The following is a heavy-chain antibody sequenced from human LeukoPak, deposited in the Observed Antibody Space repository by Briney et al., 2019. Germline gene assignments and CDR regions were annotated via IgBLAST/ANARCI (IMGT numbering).Heavy chain of an antibody. CDR1: GGSISNYY. Sequence: SETLSLTCTVSGGSISNYYWSRIRQPPGKGLEWIGRIYTSGSTIYNPSLKSRVTMSVDTSKNQFSLKPSSVTAADTAVYYCARKRGAHDAFDIWGQGTMVTVSS. J-gene: IGHJ3*02. V-gene: IGHV4-4*07. D-gene: IGHD2-15*01. CDR2: IYTSGST. CDR3: ARKRGAHDAFDI.